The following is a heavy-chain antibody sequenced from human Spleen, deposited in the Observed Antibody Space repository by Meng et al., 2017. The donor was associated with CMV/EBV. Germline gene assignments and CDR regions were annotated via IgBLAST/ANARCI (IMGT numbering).Heavy chain of an antibody. D-gene: IGHD1-26*01. CDR1: GFTFSRYA. V-gene: IGHV3-30*04. Sequence: GGSLRLSCAASGFTFSRYALHWVRQAPGKGLEWVAVISYDGSLKYYAASVKGLFTISRDNSRNTLYLQMNSLRFEDTAVYYCARVVGATRLDSGGQGTLVTVSS. J-gene: IGHJ4*02. CDR3: ARVVGATRLDS. CDR2: ISYDGSLK.